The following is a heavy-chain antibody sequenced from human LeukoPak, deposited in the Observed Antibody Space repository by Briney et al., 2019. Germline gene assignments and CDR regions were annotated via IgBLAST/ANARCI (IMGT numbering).Heavy chain of an antibody. V-gene: IGHV1-8*01. CDR3: ARVHSGSSQQTHMIHYYYGMDV. D-gene: IGHD6-6*01. J-gene: IGHJ6*02. CDR2: MNPNTGNT. Sequence: GASVKVSCKASGYTFSSYDINWVRQAPGQGLEWMGWMNPNTGNTGYAQKFQGRVTMTRSTSISTAYMELSSLRSDDTAVYYCARVHSGSSQQTHMIHYYYGMDVWGQGTTVTVSS. CDR1: GYTFSSYD.